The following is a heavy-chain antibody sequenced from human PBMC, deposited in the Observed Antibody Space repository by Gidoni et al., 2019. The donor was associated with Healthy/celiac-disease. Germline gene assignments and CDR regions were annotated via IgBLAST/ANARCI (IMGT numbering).Heavy chain of an antibody. D-gene: IGHD3-16*01. CDR2: IYYSGST. J-gene: IGHJ2*01. V-gene: IGHV4-31*03. CDR3: ARDLGGLAKKGPLYFDL. CDR1: GGSISSGGYY. Sequence: QVQLQESGPGLVKPSQTLSLTCTVSGGSISSGGYYWSWIRQHPGKGLEWIGYIYYSGSTYYNPSLKSRVTISVDTSKNQFSLKLSSVTAADTAVYYCARDLGGLAKKGPLYFDLWGRGTLVTVSS.